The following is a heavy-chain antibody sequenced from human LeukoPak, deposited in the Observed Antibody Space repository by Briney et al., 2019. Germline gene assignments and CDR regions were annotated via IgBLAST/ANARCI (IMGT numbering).Heavy chain of an antibody. D-gene: IGHD4/OR15-4a*01. J-gene: IGHJ6*03. CDR2: MNPNSGGT. CDR1: GYTFTGYD. CDR3: ARGAKGVYYMDV. V-gene: IGHV1-2*02. Sequence: EASVKVSCKASGYTFTGYDMHWVRQAPGQGLEWMGWMNPNSGGTNYAQKFQGRVTMTRDTSISTAYMELSRLRSDDTAVYYCARGAKGVYYMDVWGKGTTVTVSS.